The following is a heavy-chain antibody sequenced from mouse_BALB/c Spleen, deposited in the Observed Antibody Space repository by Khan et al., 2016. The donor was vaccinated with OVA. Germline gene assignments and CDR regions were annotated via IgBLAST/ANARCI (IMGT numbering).Heavy chain of an antibody. D-gene: IGHD2-14*01. CDR3: ARSGYEAWFAY. Sequence: VQLKQSGPGLVKPSQSLSLTCTVTGYSITSDYAWNWIRQFPRNKLEWMGYISYSGSTSYNPSLKSRITITRDTSKNQSFLQLNSMTTEDIATYFCARSGYEAWFAYWGQGTLVTVSA. CDR2: ISYSGST. V-gene: IGHV3-2*02. CDR1: GYSITSDYA. J-gene: IGHJ3*01.